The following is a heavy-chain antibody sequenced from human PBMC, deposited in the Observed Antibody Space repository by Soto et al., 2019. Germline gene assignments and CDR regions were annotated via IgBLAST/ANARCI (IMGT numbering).Heavy chain of an antibody. Sequence: SETLSLTCTVSGGSISSSSYYWGWIRQPPGKGLEWIGSIYYSGSTYYNPSLKSRVTISVDTSKNQFSLKLSSVTAADTAVYYCARVRIGGLVDPWGQGTLVTVSS. D-gene: IGHD2-15*01. CDR2: IYYSGST. CDR1: GGSISSSSYY. CDR3: ARVRIGGLVDP. J-gene: IGHJ5*02. V-gene: IGHV4-39*07.